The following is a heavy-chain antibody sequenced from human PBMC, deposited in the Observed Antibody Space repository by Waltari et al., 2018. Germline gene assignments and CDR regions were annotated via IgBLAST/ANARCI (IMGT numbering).Heavy chain of an antibody. CDR1: GYTFTSYY. Sequence: QVQLVQSGAEVKKPGASVKVSCKASGYTFTSYYMHWVRQAPGQGLEWMGIINPSGGSTSYAQKCQGRVTMTRDTSTSTVYMELSRLRSEDTAVYYCARGSITIFGVVTRPYYYMDVWGKGTTVTISS. CDR3: ARGSITIFGVVTRPYYYMDV. D-gene: IGHD3-3*01. J-gene: IGHJ6*03. V-gene: IGHV1-46*01. CDR2: INPSGGST.